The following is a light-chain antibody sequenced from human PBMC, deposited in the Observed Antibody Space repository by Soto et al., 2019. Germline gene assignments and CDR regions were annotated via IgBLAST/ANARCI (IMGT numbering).Light chain of an antibody. CDR2: AAS. V-gene: IGKV1-9*01. J-gene: IGKJ4*01. CDR3: QPLNSYPLT. CDR1: QGISSY. Sequence: DIQLTQSPSFLSASVGDRVTITCRASQGISSYLAWYQQKPGKSPKLLIYAASTLQSGVPSRFSGSGSGTEFTLTISSLQPEDFATYYCQPLNSYPLTFSGGTKVEIK.